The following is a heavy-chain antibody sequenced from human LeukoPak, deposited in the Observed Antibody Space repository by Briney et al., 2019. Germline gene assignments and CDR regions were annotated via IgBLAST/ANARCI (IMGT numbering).Heavy chain of an antibody. CDR1: GFTVSYYA. D-gene: IGHD7-27*01. J-gene: IGHJ4*02. Sequence: GGSLRLSCAASGFTVSYYAMSWVRQAPGKGLEWVSGISGTGGSTHYADSVKGRFTISRDNSKNTLYLQMNSLRAEDTAVDYCAKAGSNWGYFDYWGQGTLVTVSS. CDR3: AKAGSNWGYFDY. CDR2: ISGTGGST. V-gene: IGHV3-23*01.